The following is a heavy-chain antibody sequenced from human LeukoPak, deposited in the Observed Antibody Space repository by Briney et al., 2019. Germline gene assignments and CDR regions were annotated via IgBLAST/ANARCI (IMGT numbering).Heavy chain of an antibody. V-gene: IGHV1-18*01. CDR2: ISAYNGNT. J-gene: IGHJ6*03. Sequence: ASVKVSCKASGYTFSTYGISWVRQAPGQGLEWMGWISAYNGNTNYAQKLQGRVTMTTDTSTSTAYMELSSLRSEDTAVYYCARDTLRDYYMDVWGKGTTVTISS. D-gene: IGHD2/OR15-2a*01. CDR3: ARDTLRDYYMDV. CDR1: GYTFSTYG.